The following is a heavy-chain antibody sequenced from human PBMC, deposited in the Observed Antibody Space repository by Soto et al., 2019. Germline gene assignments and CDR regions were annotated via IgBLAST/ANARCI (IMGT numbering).Heavy chain of an antibody. V-gene: IGHV4-59*01. J-gene: IGHJ6*02. CDR3: ARGSSSSWHNPRLNYYYYYGMDV. CDR1: GGSISSYY. Sequence: PSETLSLTCTVSGGSISSYYWSWIRQPPGKGLEWIGYIYYSGSTNYNPSLKSRVTISVDTSKNQFSLKLSSVTAADTAVYYCARGSSSSWHNPRLNYYYYYGMDVWGQGTTVTVSS. CDR2: IYYSGST. D-gene: IGHD6-13*01.